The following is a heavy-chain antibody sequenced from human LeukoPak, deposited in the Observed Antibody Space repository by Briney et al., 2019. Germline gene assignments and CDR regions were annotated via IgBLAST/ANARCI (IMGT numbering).Heavy chain of an antibody. CDR3: ARFFPVTTQDY. CDR1: GCSFTSYW. CDR2: IDPSDSYS. Sequence: GESLKISFKGSGCSFTSYWISWVRQMPGKGLGGVGRIDPSDSYSNYSPSFQGHVTISADKSISTAYRQWSSPKASDTAMYYCARFFPVTTQDYWGQGTLVTVSS. J-gene: IGHJ4*02. D-gene: IGHD4-17*01. V-gene: IGHV5-10-1*01.